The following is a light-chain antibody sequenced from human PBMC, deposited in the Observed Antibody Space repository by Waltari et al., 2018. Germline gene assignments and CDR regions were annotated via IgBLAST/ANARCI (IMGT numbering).Light chain of an antibody. CDR2: DAS. CDR1: QSIATN. CDR3: QQYKRWPPIT. Sequence: EVVMTQSPDTLSVSPGGRATLSCRASQSIATNLAWYQQRRCQAPRLLIFDASTRATSISGRFSGSGSGTEFTLTISSLQSDDSAVYYCQQYKRWPPITFGQGTRLEIK. V-gene: IGKV3-15*01. J-gene: IGKJ5*01.